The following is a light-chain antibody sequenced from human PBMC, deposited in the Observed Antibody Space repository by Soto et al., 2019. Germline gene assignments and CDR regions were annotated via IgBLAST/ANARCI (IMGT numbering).Light chain of an antibody. J-gene: IGLJ1*01. Sequence: QSVLTQPRSVSGSPGQSVTISCTGTSTDVGGYKYVSWYQHHPGKAPKLMIYDVTKRPSGVPDRFSGSKSGNTASLTISGLQAEDEADYYCCSYAGSYRVFGTGTKVNVL. CDR3: CSYAGSYRV. CDR1: STDVGGYKY. V-gene: IGLV2-11*01. CDR2: DVT.